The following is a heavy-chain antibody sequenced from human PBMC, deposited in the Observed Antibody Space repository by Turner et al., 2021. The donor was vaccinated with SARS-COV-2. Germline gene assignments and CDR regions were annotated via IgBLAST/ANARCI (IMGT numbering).Heavy chain of an antibody. Sequence: VQLVQSGAEVKKPGASVKVSCKVSGYTFTSYHMHWVRQAPGQGLEWMGIINPSGGSTSYAQKFQGRVTMTRDTSRSTVYMELSSLRSEDTAVYYCATGSPFGVVGNWFDPWGQGTLVSVSS. V-gene: IGHV1-46*01. CDR3: ATGSPFGVVGNWFDP. J-gene: IGHJ5*02. CDR1: GYTFTSYH. CDR2: INPSGGST. D-gene: IGHD3-3*01.